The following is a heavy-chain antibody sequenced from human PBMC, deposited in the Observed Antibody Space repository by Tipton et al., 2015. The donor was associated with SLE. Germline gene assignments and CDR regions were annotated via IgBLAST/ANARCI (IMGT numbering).Heavy chain of an antibody. Sequence: TLSLTCAVYGGSFSGYYWSWIRQPPGKGLEWIGSIFYSGSFSGGSTYYNPSLKSRVTISVDTSKNQFSLKLSSVTAADTAVYYCARERGDAFDIWGQGTMVTVSS. CDR3: ARERGDAFDI. J-gene: IGHJ3*02. D-gene: IGHD1-1*01. V-gene: IGHV4-34*12. CDR1: GGSFSGYY. CDR2: IFYSGSFSGGST.